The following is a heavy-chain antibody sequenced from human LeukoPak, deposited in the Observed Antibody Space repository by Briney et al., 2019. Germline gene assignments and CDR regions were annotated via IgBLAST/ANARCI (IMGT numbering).Heavy chain of an antibody. CDR3: ASYPYYYDSSGYSGGDYYYGMDV. CDR2: ISYDGSNK. V-gene: IGHV3-30*03. D-gene: IGHD3-22*01. Sequence: GGSLRLSCAASGFTFSSYGMHWVRQAPGKGLEWVAVISYDGSNKYYADSVKGRFTISRDNAKNSLYLQMNSLRAEDTAVYYCASYPYYYDSSGYSGGDYYYGMDVWGQGTTVTVSS. J-gene: IGHJ6*02. CDR1: GFTFSSYG.